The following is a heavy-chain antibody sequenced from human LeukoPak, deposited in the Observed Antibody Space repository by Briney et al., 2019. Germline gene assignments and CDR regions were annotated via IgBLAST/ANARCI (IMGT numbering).Heavy chain of an antibody. CDR1: GYSISSGYY. V-gene: IGHV4-38-2*02. CDR3: ARGTGYCDSTTCYNWFDP. Sequence: KPSETLSLTCTVSGYSISSGYYWVWIRQPPGKGRQWIRSIYHSGNTYYNPSLKSRVTISVDTSKNQFSLKLSSVTAADTAVYFCARGTGYCDSTTCYNWFDPWGQGTLVTVSS. CDR2: IYHSGNT. D-gene: IGHD2-2*02. J-gene: IGHJ5*02.